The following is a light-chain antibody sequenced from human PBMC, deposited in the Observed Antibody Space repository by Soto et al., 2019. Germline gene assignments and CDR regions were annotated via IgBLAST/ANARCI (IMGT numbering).Light chain of an antibody. CDR1: QSVLYSSNNRNY. J-gene: IGKJ2*01. CDR2: WAT. Sequence: DMVLTQSPDALSVSLGERATISCKSSQSVLYSSNNRNYLAWYRQRPRQPPELLIYWATTRNSGVPDRFSGSGSGTNFPLTISRLQTEDVSVYYCQYYFRSPYTFGQGTKLEI. CDR3: QYYFRSPYT. V-gene: IGKV4-1*01.